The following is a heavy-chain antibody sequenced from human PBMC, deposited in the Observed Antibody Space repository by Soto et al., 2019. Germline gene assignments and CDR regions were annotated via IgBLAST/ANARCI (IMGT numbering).Heavy chain of an antibody. J-gene: IGHJ1*01. CDR1: GFTFSSYS. CDR3: ARDLYYDSSGYPPGFQH. V-gene: IGHV3-21*01. Sequence: GGSLRLSCAASGFTFSSYSMNWVRQAPGKGLEWVSSISSSTYIYYADSVKGRFTISRDNAKNSLYLQMNSLRAEDTAVYYCARDLYYDSSGYPPGFQHWGQGTLVTVSS. CDR2: ISSSTYI. D-gene: IGHD3-22*01.